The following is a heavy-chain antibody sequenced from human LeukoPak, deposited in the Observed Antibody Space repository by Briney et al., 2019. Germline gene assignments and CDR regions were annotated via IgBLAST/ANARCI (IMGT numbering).Heavy chain of an antibody. D-gene: IGHD6-13*01. V-gene: IGHV3-9*01. J-gene: IGHJ4*02. CDR3: TKATTRRVPAATIDS. CDR2: ITWHGRST. Sequence: GGSLRLSCEASGFIFDDFSMFWVRQVPGKGLEWVSSITWHGRSTAYADSVRGRFTISRDNAKYSLYLQMNSLRPEDTAFYYCTKATTRRVPAATIDSWGQGTLVTVSS. CDR1: GFIFDDFS.